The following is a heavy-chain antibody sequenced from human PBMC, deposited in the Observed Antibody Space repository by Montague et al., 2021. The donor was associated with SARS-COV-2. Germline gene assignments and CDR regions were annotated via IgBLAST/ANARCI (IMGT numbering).Heavy chain of an antibody. CDR1: GGSLTNHY. D-gene: IGHD3-9*01. CDR2: VNQSGRTT. J-gene: IGHJ4*02. V-gene: IGHV4-34*01. CDR3: ARVPLHFDGFDY. Sequence: SETLSLTCAVYGGSLTNHYWTWVRQPPRNGLEWVGEVNQSGRTTHYNPSLRSRVTISVDRSNNQVSLTLESVTAADTAVYYCARVPLHFDGFDYWGQGSLVTVSS.